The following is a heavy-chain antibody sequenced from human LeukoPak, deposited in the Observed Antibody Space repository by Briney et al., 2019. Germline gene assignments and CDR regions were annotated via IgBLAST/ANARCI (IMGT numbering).Heavy chain of an antibody. CDR2: IYYCGST. CDR3: ARAHYYGSGSWNYYYGMDV. CDR1: GGSISSYY. D-gene: IGHD3-10*01. Sequence: SETLSLTCTVSGGSISSYYWSWIRQHPGKGLEWIGYIYYCGSTYYNPSLKSRVTTSVDTSKNQYYLKLSSVTAPDTAVYYCARAHYYGSGSWNYYYGMDVWGQGTTLTVSS. V-gene: IGHV4-59*06. J-gene: IGHJ6*02.